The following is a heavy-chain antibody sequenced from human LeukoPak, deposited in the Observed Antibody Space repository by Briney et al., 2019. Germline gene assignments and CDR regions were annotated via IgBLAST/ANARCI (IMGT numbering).Heavy chain of an antibody. D-gene: IGHD2-21*02. CDR1: GFTFSSYS. V-gene: IGHV3-21*01. CDR2: ISSSSSYI. J-gene: IGHJ4*02. CDR3: ARVTESCGGDCYYYFDY. Sequence: GGSLRLSCAASGFTFSSYSMNWVRQAPGKGLEWVSSISSSSSYIYYADSVKGRFTISRDNAKNSLYLQMNSLRAEDTAVYYCARVTESCGGDCYYYFDYWGQGTLVTVSS.